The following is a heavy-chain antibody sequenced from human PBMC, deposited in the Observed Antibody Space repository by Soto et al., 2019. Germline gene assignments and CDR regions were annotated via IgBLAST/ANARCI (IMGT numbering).Heavy chain of an antibody. J-gene: IGHJ4*02. CDR1: GFTFSNYA. Sequence: PGGSLRLSCAASGFTFSNYAMSWVRQAPGKGLEWVSAISGSGGSTYYADSVKGRFTISRDNSKNTLYLQMNSLRAEDTAVYYCAKSGAVVTLPFDYWGQGTLVTVSS. D-gene: IGHD2-21*02. CDR2: ISGSGGST. V-gene: IGHV3-23*01. CDR3: AKSGAVVTLPFDY.